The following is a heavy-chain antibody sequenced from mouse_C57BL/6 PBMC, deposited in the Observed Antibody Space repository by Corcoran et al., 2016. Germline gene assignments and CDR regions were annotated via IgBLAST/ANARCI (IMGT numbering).Heavy chain of an antibody. CDR1: GFSLSTFGMG. J-gene: IGHJ4*01. Sequence: QVTLKESGPGILQPSQTLSLTCSFSGFSLSTFGMGVGWIRQPSGKGLEWLAHIWWDDDKYYNPALKSRLTISKDTSKNQVFLKIANVDTADTATYYCARMNYYGSPSDAMDYWGQGTSVTVSS. CDR2: IWWDDDK. CDR3: ARMNYYGSPSDAMDY. V-gene: IGHV8-8*01. D-gene: IGHD1-1*01.